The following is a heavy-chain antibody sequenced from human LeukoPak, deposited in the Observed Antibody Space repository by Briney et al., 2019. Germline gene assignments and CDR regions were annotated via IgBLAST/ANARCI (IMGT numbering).Heavy chain of an antibody. CDR3: ARELGLQSLYY. D-gene: IGHD4-11*01. J-gene: IGHJ4*02. CDR2: LNSSSSYI. V-gene: IGHV3-21*01. Sequence: GGSLRLSCAASGFTFSSYSMNWVRQAPGKGLEWVSSLNSSSSYIYYAASVKGRFTISRDNAKNSLYLQMNSLRGEDTAVYYCARELGLQSLYYCGQGTLVTVSS. CDR1: GFTFSSYS.